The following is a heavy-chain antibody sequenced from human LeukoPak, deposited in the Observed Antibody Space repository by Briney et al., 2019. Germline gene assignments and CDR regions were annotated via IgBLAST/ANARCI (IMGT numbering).Heavy chain of an antibody. Sequence: ASVKVSCKASGYTFTGYYMHWVRQAPGQGLEWMGWISAYNGNTNYAQKLQGRVTMTTDTSTSTAYMELRSLRSDDTAVYYCARDTTIPEWFDPWGQGTLVTVSS. V-gene: IGHV1-18*04. J-gene: IGHJ5*02. CDR1: GYTFTGYY. D-gene: IGHD5-12*01. CDR2: ISAYNGNT. CDR3: ARDTTIPEWFDP.